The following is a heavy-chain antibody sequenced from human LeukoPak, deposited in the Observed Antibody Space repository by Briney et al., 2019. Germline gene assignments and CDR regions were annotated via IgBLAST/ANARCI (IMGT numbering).Heavy chain of an antibody. CDR3: AKYTAGMYYFDY. CDR1: GYTFTGYY. V-gene: IGHV1-2*02. D-gene: IGHD6-19*01. J-gene: IGHJ4*02. CDR2: INPNSGGT. Sequence: ASVKVSCKASGYTFTGYYIHWVRQAPGQGLXXXXWINPNSGGTNYAQKFQGRVTMTRDTSISTAYMELSRLRSDDTAVYYCAKYTAGMYYFDYWGQGTLVTVSS.